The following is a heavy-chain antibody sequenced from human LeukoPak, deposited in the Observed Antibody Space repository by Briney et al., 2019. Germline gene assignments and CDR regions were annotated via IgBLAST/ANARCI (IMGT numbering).Heavy chain of an antibody. D-gene: IGHD5-18*01. CDR1: GYTFTGYY. J-gene: IGHJ4*02. CDR2: INPNSGGT. CDR3: AKASGGYSYGEFDN. Sequence: ASVKVSCKASGYTFTGYYMHWVRQAPGQGLEWMGWINPNSGGTNYAQKFQGRVTMTRDTSISTAYMELSRLRSDDTAVYYCAKASGGYSYGEFDNWGQGTLVTVSS. V-gene: IGHV1-2*02.